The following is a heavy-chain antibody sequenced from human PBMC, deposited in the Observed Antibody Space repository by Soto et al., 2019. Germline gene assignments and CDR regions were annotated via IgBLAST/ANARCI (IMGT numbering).Heavy chain of an antibody. CDR3: ARLGFNYDFLSGYYNVHHYYGIDV. CDR1: GCSFTSYW. D-gene: IGHD3-3*01. CDR2: IYPGDSDT. Sequence: HGESLKISCKGSGCSFTSYWIGWVRQMPGKGLEWMGIIYPGDSDTRYSPSFQGQVTISADKSINSVYLQWSSLKASDTATYYCARLGFNYDFLSGYYNVHHYYGIDVWGQGTTVTVSS. J-gene: IGHJ6*02. V-gene: IGHV5-51*01.